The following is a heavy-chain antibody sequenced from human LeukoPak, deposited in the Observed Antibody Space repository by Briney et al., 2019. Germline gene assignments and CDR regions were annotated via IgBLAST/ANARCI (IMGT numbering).Heavy chain of an antibody. V-gene: IGHV3-48*01. CDR2: HVNSLL. D-gene: IGHD3-3*01. J-gene: IGHJ4*02. CDR1: GFTISSYA. Sequence: GGSLRLSCAASGFTISSYAMSWVRQAPGKGLEWISYHVNSLLYYADSVKGRFTISRDSAKNSLYLQMNGLRPEDTAIYYCARDRAYESDHWGQGTLVTVSS. CDR3: ARDRAYESDH.